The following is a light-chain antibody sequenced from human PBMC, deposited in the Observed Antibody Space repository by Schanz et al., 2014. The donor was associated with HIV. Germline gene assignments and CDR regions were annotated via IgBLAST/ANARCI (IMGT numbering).Light chain of an antibody. J-gene: IGKJ4*01. V-gene: IGKV3-11*01. CDR1: QSVNTN. CDR3: QQRSSWPLLT. CDR2: DAS. Sequence: EIVMTQSPATLSVSPGERATLSCRASQSVNTNLAWYQQKPGQSPRLLIYDASNRATGIPARFSGGGSGTDFTLTISSLEPEDFAVYYCQQRSSWPLLTFGGGTKVEVK.